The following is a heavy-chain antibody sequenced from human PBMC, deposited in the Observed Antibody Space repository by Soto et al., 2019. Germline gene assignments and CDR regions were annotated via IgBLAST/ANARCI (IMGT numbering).Heavy chain of an antibody. CDR3: ARDLVSPGIAFDI. J-gene: IGHJ3*02. V-gene: IGHV1-46*01. D-gene: IGHD2-15*01. CDR1: GYTFTSYY. CDR2: INPSGGST. Sequence: ASVKVSCKASGYTFTSYYMHWVRQAPGQGLEWMGIINPSGGSTSYAQKFQGRVTMTRDTPTSTVYMELSSLRSEDTAVYYCARDLVSPGIAFDIWGQGTMVTVSS.